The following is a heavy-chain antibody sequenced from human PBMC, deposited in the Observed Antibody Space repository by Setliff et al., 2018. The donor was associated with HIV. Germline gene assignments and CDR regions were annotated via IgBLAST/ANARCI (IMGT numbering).Heavy chain of an antibody. Sequence: SETLSLTCTVSGGSINSYHWSWIRQTASKGLEWIGRIYTSGSIIYNPSLRSRVTMSVDTSKNQFSLKLSSVTAADTAVYYCARVFPPTRGAPFGIPPGAFDIWGQGTMVTVSS. CDR3: ARVFPPTRGAPFGIPPGAFDI. V-gene: IGHV4-4*07. J-gene: IGHJ3*02. CDR1: GGSINSYH. CDR2: IYTSGSI. D-gene: IGHD2-21*01.